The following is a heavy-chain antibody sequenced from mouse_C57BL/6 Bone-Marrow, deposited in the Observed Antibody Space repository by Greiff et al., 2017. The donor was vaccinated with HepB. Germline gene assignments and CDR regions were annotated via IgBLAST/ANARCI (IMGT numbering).Heavy chain of an antibody. V-gene: IGHV1-69*01. Sequence: QVQLQQPGAELVMPGASVKLSCKASGYTFTSYWMHWVKQRPGQGLEWIGEIDPSDSYTNYSQKFKGKSTLTVDKSSSTAYMQLSSLTSEDSAVYYCARSYDYDFDYWGQGTTLTVSS. J-gene: IGHJ2*01. D-gene: IGHD2-4*01. CDR3: ARSYDYDFDY. CDR2: IDPSDSYT. CDR1: GYTFTSYW.